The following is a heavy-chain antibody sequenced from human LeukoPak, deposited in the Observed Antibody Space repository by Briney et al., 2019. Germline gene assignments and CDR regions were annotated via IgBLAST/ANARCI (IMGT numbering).Heavy chain of an antibody. CDR1: GGSISSGDYY. V-gene: IGHV4-30-4*08. CDR2: IYYSGST. D-gene: IGHD4-23*01. CDR3: ARGSGTTVVTRRYYYYYMDV. J-gene: IGHJ6*03. Sequence: TSETLSLTCTVSGGSISSGDYYWSWIRQPPGKGLEWIGYIYYSGSTYYNPSLKSRVTISVDTSKNQFSLKLSSVTAADTALYYCARGSGTTVVTRRYYYYYMDVWGKGTTVTVSS.